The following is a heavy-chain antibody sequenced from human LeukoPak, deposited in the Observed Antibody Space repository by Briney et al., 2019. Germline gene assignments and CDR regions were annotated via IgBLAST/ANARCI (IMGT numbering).Heavy chain of an antibody. CDR1: GYTFTSYG. J-gene: IGHJ3*02. Sequence: GASVKVSCKASGYTFTSYGISWVRRAPGQGLEWMGWINPNSGGTNYAQKFQGRVTMTRDTSISTAYMELSRLRSDDTAVYYCARVPRDYYDSSGYPNAFDIWGQGTMVTVSS. V-gene: IGHV1-2*02. D-gene: IGHD3-22*01. CDR3: ARVPRDYYDSSGYPNAFDI. CDR2: INPNSGGT.